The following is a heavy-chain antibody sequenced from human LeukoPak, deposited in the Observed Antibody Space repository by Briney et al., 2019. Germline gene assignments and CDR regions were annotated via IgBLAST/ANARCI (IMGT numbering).Heavy chain of an antibody. CDR1: GGSISSSSYY. CDR3: ARQEELLSDY. V-gene: IGHV4-39*01. CDR2: IYYSGST. D-gene: IGHD1-26*01. J-gene: IGHJ4*02. Sequence: SETLSLTCTVSGGSISSSSYYWGWIRQPLGKGLEWIGSIYYSGSTYYNPSLKSRVTISVDTSKNQFSLKLSSVTAADTAVYYCARQEELLSDYWGQGTLVTVSS.